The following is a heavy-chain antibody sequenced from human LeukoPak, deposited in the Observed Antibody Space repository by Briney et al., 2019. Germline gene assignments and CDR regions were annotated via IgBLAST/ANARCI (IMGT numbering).Heavy chain of an antibody. D-gene: IGHD2-2*01. CDR3: ARTYDRYCSSTSCFGY. J-gene: IGHJ4*02. Sequence: PSETLSLTCTVSGGSISSYYWSWIRQPPGKGLEWIGYIYYSGSTNYSPSLKSRVTISVDTSKNQFSLKLSSVTAADTAVYYCARTYDRYCSSTSCFGYWGQGTLVTVSS. CDR1: GGSISSYY. CDR2: IYYSGST. V-gene: IGHV4-59*01.